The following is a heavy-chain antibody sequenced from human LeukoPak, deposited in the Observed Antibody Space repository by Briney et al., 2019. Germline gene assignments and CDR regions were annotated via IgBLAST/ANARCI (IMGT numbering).Heavy chain of an antibody. CDR1: GFTFSEYS. V-gene: IGHV3-43*01. Sequence: GGSLRLSCSASGFTFSEYSMHWVRQAPGKGLEWVSVINRNGGAIQYADSVKGRFIISRDNSKNSLYLQMNSLRTEDTALYYCTKEHSSGWPTIDCWGQGTLVTVSS. D-gene: IGHD6-19*01. CDR3: TKEHSSGWPTIDC. J-gene: IGHJ4*02. CDR2: INRNGGAI.